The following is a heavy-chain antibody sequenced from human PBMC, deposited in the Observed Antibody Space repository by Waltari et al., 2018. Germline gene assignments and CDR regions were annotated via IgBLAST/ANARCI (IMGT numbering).Heavy chain of an antibody. Sequence: EVQLVQSGAEVKKPGESLQISCKGSGYRFSRYCLGWVRQMRVKGLEWMGIIYPGDSETKYSPAFQGQVTFSADKSINTAYLQWNSLKDSDSAMYYCARQDVAVVVDVLDAFNIWGQGTKVTVSS. CDR3: ARQDVAVVVDVLDAFNI. CDR2: IYPGDSET. V-gene: IGHV5-51*01. J-gene: IGHJ3*02. CDR1: GYRFSRYC. D-gene: IGHD2-15*01.